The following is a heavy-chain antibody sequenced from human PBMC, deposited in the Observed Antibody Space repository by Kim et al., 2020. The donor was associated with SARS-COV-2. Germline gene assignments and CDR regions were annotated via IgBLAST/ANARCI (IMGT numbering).Heavy chain of an antibody. CDR3: ARGGYFDWLLPDY. D-gene: IGHD3-9*01. CDR1: GGSISSYY. J-gene: IGHJ4*02. V-gene: IGHV4-59*13. Sequence: SETLSLTCTVSGGSISSYYWSWIRQPPGKGLEWIGYIYYSGSTNYNPSLKSRVTISVDTSKNQFSLKLSSVTAADTAVYYCARGGYFDWLLPDYWGQGTLVTVSS. CDR2: IYYSGST.